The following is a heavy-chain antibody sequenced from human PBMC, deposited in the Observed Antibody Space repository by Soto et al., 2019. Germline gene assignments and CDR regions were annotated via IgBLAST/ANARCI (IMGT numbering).Heavy chain of an antibody. CDR2: ISSSSSYI. Sequence: GGSLRLSCAASGFTFSSYSMNWVRQAPGKGLEWVSSISSSSSYIYYADSVKGRFTISRDNAKNSLYLQMNSLRAEDTAVYYCARVRDSGYDPAFDYWGQGTLVTVSS. CDR1: GFTFSSYS. V-gene: IGHV3-21*01. CDR3: ARVRDSGYDPAFDY. J-gene: IGHJ4*02. D-gene: IGHD5-12*01.